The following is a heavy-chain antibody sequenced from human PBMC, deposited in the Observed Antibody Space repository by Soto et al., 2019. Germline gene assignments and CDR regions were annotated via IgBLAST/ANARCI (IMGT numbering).Heavy chain of an antibody. V-gene: IGHV3-20*04. CDR3: ARDHRWGYEYGDYGDS. D-gene: IGHD4-17*01. CDR1: GFSLEEYG. J-gene: IGHJ5*01. Sequence: EVQLVESGGGVVRPGGSLRLACVVSGFSLEEYGMSWVRQAPGKGPEWVSGMHRNGNSTGYADSVKGRFTISRDDAKTSLYLQMNSLRAEDTAFYYCARDHRWGYEYGDYGDSWGHGTLVTVSS. CDR2: MHRNGNST.